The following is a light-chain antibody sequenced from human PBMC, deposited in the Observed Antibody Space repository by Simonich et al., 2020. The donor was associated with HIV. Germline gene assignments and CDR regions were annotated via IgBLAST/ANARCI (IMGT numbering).Light chain of an antibody. Sequence: EIVMTQSPATLSVSPGERATLSCRARRSVSSNLAWYQQKPGQTPRLLIDGASTRATGIPARFSGSGSGTEFTLTISCLQSEDFATYYCQQYYSYPPTFGGGTKVEIK. J-gene: IGKJ4*01. CDR2: GAS. V-gene: IGKV3-15*01. CDR3: QQYYSYPPT. CDR1: RSVSSN.